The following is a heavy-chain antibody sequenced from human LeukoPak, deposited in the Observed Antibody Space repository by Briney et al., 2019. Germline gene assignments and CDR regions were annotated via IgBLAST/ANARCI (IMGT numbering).Heavy chain of an antibody. V-gene: IGHV3-48*03. CDR2: ISSRGTSI. CDR3: ARGGEYWFFDL. Sequence: GGSLRLSCAASGSTFSRYEMNWVRQAPGKGLEWLSYISSRGTSIYYAESVKGRFTVFRDKAKNSLFLQMNSLRAEDTAVYYCARGGEYWFFDLWGRGTLVTVSS. J-gene: IGHJ2*01. CDR1: GSTFSRYE. D-gene: IGHD3-16*01.